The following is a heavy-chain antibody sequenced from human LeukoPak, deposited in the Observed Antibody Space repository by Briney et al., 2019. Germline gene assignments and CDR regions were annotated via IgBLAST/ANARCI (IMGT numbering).Heavy chain of an antibody. D-gene: IGHD2-15*01. V-gene: IGHV3-7*04. Sequence: GGSLRLSCAASGFTFSSYWMSWFRQAPGKGLEWVANIKQNGSETYYVDSVKGRFTISRDNAKNSLYLQMNSLRAEDTAVYYCARGGEGSYQYDKYVVDYWGQGTLVTVSS. CDR2: IKQNGSET. CDR1: GFTFSSYW. J-gene: IGHJ4*02. CDR3: ARGGEGSYQYDKYVVDY.